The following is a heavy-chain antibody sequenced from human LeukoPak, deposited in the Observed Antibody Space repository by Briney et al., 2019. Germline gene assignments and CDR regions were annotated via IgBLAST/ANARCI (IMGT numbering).Heavy chain of an antibody. V-gene: IGHV3-9*01. Sequence: GGSLRLSCAASGFTFDDYAMHWVRQAPGKGLEWVSRISWSSDNIAYGDSVKGRFTISRDNAKNSLYLQMNSLRTEDTALYYCAKERGKKYGYFSRHGNQSRDDYGLDVWGQGTTVTVSS. CDR1: GFTFDDYA. D-gene: IGHD4-17*01. CDR2: ISWSSDNI. J-gene: IGHJ6*02. CDR3: AKERGKKYGYFSRHGNQSRDDYGLDV.